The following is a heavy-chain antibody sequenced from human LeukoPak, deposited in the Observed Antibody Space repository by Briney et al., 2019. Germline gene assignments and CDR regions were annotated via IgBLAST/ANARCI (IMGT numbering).Heavy chain of an antibody. V-gene: IGHV4-4*07. J-gene: IGHJ3*02. CDR2: IYTSGST. Sequence: SETLSLTCTVSGGSISSYSWNWIRQPAGKGLEWIGRIYTSGSTNLNLSLQSRVTMSVDTSKNQFSLKLTSVTAADTAMYYCARGRIGDKTFDIWGQGTMVTVSS. CDR1: GGSISSYS. D-gene: IGHD2/OR15-2a*01. CDR3: ARGRIGDKTFDI.